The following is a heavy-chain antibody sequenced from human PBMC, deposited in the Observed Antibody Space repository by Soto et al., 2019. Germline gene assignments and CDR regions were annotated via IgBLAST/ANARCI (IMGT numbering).Heavy chain of an antibody. V-gene: IGHV3-33*01. Sequence: QVPLVESGGGVVQPGRSLRLSCAASGFTFSSDGMHWVRQAPGKGLEWVAVIWYDGSNKYYADSVKGRFTISRDNSKNTLYLQMNSLRAEDTAVYYCARDRGAVAGKDYWGQGTLVTVSS. J-gene: IGHJ4*02. CDR2: IWYDGSNK. D-gene: IGHD6-19*01. CDR1: GFTFSSDG. CDR3: ARDRGAVAGKDY.